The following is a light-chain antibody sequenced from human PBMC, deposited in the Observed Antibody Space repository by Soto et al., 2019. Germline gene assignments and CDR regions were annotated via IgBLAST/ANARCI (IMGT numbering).Light chain of an antibody. Sequence: EIVLTPSPGTLSLSPGERATLSCRASQSVSTYLAWYQQKPGQAPRLVIYDASSRATGIPARFSGSGSGTDFTLTISSLESEDSAVYYCQQRSNWPSITFGQGTRLEIK. CDR2: DAS. CDR1: QSVSTY. CDR3: QQRSNWPSIT. V-gene: IGKV3-11*01. J-gene: IGKJ5*01.